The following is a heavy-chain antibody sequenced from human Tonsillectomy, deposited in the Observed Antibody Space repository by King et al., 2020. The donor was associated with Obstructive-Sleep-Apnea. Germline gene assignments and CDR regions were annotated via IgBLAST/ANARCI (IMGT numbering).Heavy chain of an antibody. J-gene: IGHJ5*02. CDR2: IYYSGIT. CDR1: GGSISSGDYY. CDR3: ARDVIYVGDFGDWFDP. V-gene: IGHV4-30-4*01. Sequence: VQLQESGPGLVKPSQTLSLTCTVSGGSISSGDYYWSWIRQPPGKGLEWIWYIYYSGITYYNPSLKSRITISVDTSKNQFSLKLSSVTAADTAVYYCARDVIYVGDFGDWFDPWGQGTLVTVSS. D-gene: IGHD4-17*01.